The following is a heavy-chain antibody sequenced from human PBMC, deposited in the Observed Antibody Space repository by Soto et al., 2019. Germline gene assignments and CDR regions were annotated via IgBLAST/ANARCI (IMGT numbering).Heavy chain of an antibody. CDR3: AKLGSSSWSPHYYFDY. CDR1: GFSFNSFA. J-gene: IGHJ4*02. CDR2: ITDSGGDT. D-gene: IGHD2-2*01. V-gene: IGHV3-23*01. Sequence: GGSLRLSCAASGFSFNSFAMGWVRQAPGKGLEWVSAITDSGGDTYYADSVKGRFTISRDNSKNTLYLQMNSLRAEDTAIYYCAKLGSSSWSPHYYFDYWGQGTLVTVSS.